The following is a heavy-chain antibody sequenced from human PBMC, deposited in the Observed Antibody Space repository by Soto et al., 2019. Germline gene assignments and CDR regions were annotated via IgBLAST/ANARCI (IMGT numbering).Heavy chain of an antibody. V-gene: IGHV4-59*01. CDR1: GGSISSYY. D-gene: IGHD2-15*01. CDR3: ARAPLYGGYVEY. CDR2: IYYSGST. J-gene: IGHJ4*02. Sequence: QVQLQESGPGLVKPSETLSLTCTVSGGSISSYYWSWIRQPPGKGLEWFGYIYYSGSTNYNPSLKSRVTISVDTSKNQFSLKLSSVTAADTAVYYCARAPLYGGYVEYWCQGTLVTVSS.